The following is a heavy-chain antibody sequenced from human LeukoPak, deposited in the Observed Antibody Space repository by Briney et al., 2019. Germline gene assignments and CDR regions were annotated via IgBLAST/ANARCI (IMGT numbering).Heavy chain of an antibody. V-gene: IGHV3-21*01. D-gene: IGHD2-8*01. Sequence: PGGSLRLSCVASGFTFSSYSMNWVRQAPGKGLEWVSSIGSTTNYIYDYADSVRGRFTISRDNAKNSLYLQMNSLRAEDTAVYYCARDAKGYCSDGVCADWGQGTLVTVSS. CDR1: GFTFSSYS. CDR2: IGSTTNYI. CDR3: ARDAKGYCSDGVCAD. J-gene: IGHJ4*02.